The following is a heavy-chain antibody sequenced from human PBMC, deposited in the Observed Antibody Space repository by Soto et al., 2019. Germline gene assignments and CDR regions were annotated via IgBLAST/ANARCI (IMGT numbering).Heavy chain of an antibody. CDR1: GYTFTGYY. V-gene: IGHV1-2*02. J-gene: IGHJ4*02. CDR3: ARVHYYDSSGLGASFDY. CDR2: INPNSGGT. Sequence: DSVKVSCKASGYTFTGYYMHWVRQAPGQGLEWMGWINPNSGGTNYAQKFQGRVTMTRDTSISTAYMELSRLRSDDTAVYYCARVHYYDSSGLGASFDYWGQGTLVTVSS. D-gene: IGHD3-22*01.